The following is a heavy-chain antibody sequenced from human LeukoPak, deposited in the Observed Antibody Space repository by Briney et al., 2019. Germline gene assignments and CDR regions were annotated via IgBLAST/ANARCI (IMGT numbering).Heavy chain of an antibody. CDR3: ARTSYYDSSGYYSLGAFDI. CDR2: IIPIFGTA. CDR1: GYTFTGYY. J-gene: IGHJ3*02. Sequence: ASVKVSCKASGYTFTGYYMHWVRQAPGQGLEWMGGIIPIFGTANYAQKFQGRVTITADESTSTAYMELSSLRSEDTAVYYCARTSYYDSSGYYSLGAFDIWGQGTMVTVSS. D-gene: IGHD3-22*01. V-gene: IGHV1-69*13.